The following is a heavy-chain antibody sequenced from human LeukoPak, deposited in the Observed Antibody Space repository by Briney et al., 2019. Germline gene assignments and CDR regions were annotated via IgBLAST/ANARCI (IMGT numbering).Heavy chain of an antibody. CDR2: ISGSGGST. CDR1: GFTFSSYA. J-gene: IGHJ4*02. V-gene: IGHV3-23*01. Sequence: GGSLRLSCAASGFTFSSYAMSWVRKAPGKGLEWVSVISGSGGSTYHADSVKGRFTISRDNSKNTLYLQMNSLRAEDTAVYYCAKAYSILAPYFDYWGQGTLVTVSS. CDR3: AKAYSILAPYFDY. D-gene: IGHD4-11*01.